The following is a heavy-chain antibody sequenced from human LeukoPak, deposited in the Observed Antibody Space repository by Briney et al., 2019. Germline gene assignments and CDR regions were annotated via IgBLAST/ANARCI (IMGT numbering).Heavy chain of an antibody. CDR2: ISGSGGTP. D-gene: IGHD3-9*01. V-gene: IGHV3-23*01. CDR1: GFTFSSYA. Sequence: GGSLRLSCAASGFTFSSYAMSWVRQAPGKGLEWVSAISGSGGTPYYADSVKGRFTISRDNSKNTLYLQMNSLRAEDTAVYFCAKDPLRYFDWENHFDYWGQGTLVTVSS. CDR3: AKDPLRYFDWENHFDY. J-gene: IGHJ4*02.